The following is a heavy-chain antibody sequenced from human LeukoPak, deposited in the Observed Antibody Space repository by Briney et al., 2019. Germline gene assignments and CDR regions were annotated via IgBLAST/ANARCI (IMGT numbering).Heavy chain of an antibody. V-gene: IGHV3-7*01. CDR3: ARDGSQAILRYFDWFRY. D-gene: IGHD3-9*01. CDR2: IKQDGSEK. J-gene: IGHJ4*02. CDR1: GFTFSSYW. Sequence: GGSLRLSCAASGFTFSSYWMSWVRQAPGKGLEWVANIKQDGSEKYYVDSVKGRFTISRDNAKNSLYLQMNSLRAEDTAVYYCARDGSQAILRYFDWFRYWGQGTLVTVSS.